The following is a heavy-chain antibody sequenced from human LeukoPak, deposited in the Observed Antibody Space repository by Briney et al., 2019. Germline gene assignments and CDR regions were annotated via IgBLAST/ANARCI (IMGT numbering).Heavy chain of an antibody. V-gene: IGHV3-23*01. D-gene: IGHD3-22*01. CDR3: AKTYYYDSNPLLGYMDV. CDR2: ISGSGGST. CDR1: GFTFSSYA. J-gene: IGHJ6*03. Sequence: GGPLRLSCAASGFTFSSYAMSWVREAPGEGLEWVSAISGSGGSTYYADSVKGRFTICRDNSKNTLCLQMNSLRAEDTAVYYCAKTYYYDSNPLLGYMDVWGKGTTVTISS.